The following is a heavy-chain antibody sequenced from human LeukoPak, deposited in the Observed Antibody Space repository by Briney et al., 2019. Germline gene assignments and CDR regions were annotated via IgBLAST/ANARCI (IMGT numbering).Heavy chain of an antibody. CDR3: AREGGQWLVRWFDP. Sequence: GGSLRLSCAASGFTFSSYWMSWVRQAPGEGLEWVANIKQDGSEKYYVDSVKGRFTISRDNAKNSLYLQMNSLRAEDTAVYYCAREGGQWLVRWFDPWGQGTLVTVSS. CDR2: IKQDGSEK. D-gene: IGHD6-19*01. V-gene: IGHV3-7*01. CDR1: GFTFSSYW. J-gene: IGHJ5*02.